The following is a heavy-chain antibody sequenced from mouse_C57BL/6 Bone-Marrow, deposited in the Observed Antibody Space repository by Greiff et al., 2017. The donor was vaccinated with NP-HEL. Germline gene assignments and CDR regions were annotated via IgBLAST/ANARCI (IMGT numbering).Heavy chain of an antibody. CDR1: GYTFTNYW. V-gene: IGHV1-63*01. Sequence: VQLQESGAELVRPGTSVKMSCKASGYTFTNYWIGWAKQRPGHGLEWIGDIYPGGGYTNYNEKFKGKATLTADKSSSTAYMQFSSLTSEDSAIYYCAREEDGNYFDYWGQGTTLTVSS. D-gene: IGHD2-1*01. J-gene: IGHJ2*01. CDR2: IYPGGGYT. CDR3: AREEDGNYFDY.